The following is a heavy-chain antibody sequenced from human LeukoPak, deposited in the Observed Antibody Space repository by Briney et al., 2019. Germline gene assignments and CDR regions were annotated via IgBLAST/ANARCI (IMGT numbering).Heavy chain of an antibody. CDR1: GFTVSSNY. V-gene: IGHV3-53*04. J-gene: IGHJ6*02. CDR2: IYSGGST. Sequence: GGSLRLSCAASGFTVSSNYMSWFRQSPGKGLEGVSVIYSGGSTYYADSVKGRFTISRHNSKNTLYLQMNSLRAEDTAVYYCARAMEYYDFWSGYWVYYYGMDVWGQGTTVTVYS. CDR3: ARAMEYYDFWSGYWVYYYGMDV. D-gene: IGHD3-3*01.